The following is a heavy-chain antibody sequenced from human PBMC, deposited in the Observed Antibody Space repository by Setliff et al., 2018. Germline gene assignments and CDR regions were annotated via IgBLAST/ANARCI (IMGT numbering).Heavy chain of an antibody. CDR2: ISGYGSRT. V-gene: IGHV3-23*01. J-gene: IGHJ3*02. D-gene: IGHD1-26*01. Sequence: LRLSCAASGFTFSSYWMSWVRQAPGKGLEWVSGISGYGSRTYYADSVKGRSTISRDNSQNTMYLQMNSLRAEDTAVYYCVRSGSADAFHIWGQGTMVTVSS. CDR3: VRSGSADAFHI. CDR1: GFTFSSYW.